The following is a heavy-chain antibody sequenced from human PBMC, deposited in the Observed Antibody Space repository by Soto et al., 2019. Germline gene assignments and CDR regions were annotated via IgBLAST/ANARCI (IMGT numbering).Heavy chain of an antibody. CDR1: GGSFSGYY. J-gene: IGHJ6*03. Sequence: SETLSLTCAVYGGSFSGYYWSWIRQPPGKGLEWIGEINHSGSTNYNPSLKSRVTISVDTSKNQFSLKLSSVTAAATAVYYCARVSRYPMVRGVIINHYYYYYMDVWGKGTTVTVSS. CDR2: INHSGST. CDR3: ARVSRYPMVRGVIINHYYYYYMDV. D-gene: IGHD3-10*01. V-gene: IGHV4-34*01.